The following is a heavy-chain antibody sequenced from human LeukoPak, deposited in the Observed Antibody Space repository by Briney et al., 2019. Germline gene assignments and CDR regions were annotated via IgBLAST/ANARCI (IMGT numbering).Heavy chain of an antibody. CDR2: INHSGST. CDR1: GGSFSGYY. J-gene: IGHJ6*02. CDR3: ARAGFHYYYGMDV. D-gene: IGHD5-12*01. Sequence: SETLSLTCAAYGGSFSGYYWRWIRQPPGKELEWIEEINHSGSTNYNPSLKSRVTISVDTSKNQFSLKLSSVTAADTAVYYCARAGFHYYYGMDVWGQRTTVTVSS. V-gene: IGHV4-34*01.